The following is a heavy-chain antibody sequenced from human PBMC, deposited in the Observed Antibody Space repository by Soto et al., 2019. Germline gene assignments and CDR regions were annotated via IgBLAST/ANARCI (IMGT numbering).Heavy chain of an antibody. J-gene: IGHJ4*02. V-gene: IGHV1-58*01. Sequence: ASVKVSCKASGFTFTSSAVQWVRQARGQRLEWIGWIVVGSGNTNYAQKFQERVTITRDMSTSTAYMELSSLRSEDTAVYYCAADRIAAAGTGNYWGQGTLVTVSS. D-gene: IGHD6-13*01. CDR2: IVVGSGNT. CDR1: GFTFTSSA. CDR3: AADRIAAAGTGNY.